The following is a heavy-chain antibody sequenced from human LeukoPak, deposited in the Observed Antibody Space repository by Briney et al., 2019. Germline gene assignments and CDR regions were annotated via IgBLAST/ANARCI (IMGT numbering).Heavy chain of an antibody. CDR3: VVTPEAAVKGNC. D-gene: IGHD6-13*01. V-gene: IGHV3-30-3*01. CDR2: ISYDGSNK. J-gene: IGHJ4*02. Sequence: GRSLRLSCAASGFTFSSYAMHWVRQAPGKGLEWVAVISYDGSNKYYADSVKGRFTISRDNSENTLYLQMNSLRSEDTAVYYCVVTPEAAVKGNCWGQGTLVTVPS. CDR1: GFTFSSYA.